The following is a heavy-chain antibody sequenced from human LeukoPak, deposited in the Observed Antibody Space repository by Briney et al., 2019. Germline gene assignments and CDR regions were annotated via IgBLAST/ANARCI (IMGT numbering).Heavy chain of an antibody. Sequence: GGSLRLSCEDSGFTFPDYGLRGVRQAPGKGPQRVAGINWSGDNTFYADSVKGRFTIFRDNNKKTLYLQMDNLRGDDTATYYCARDLSSNWSNLGYWGQGTLVTVSS. D-gene: IGHD6-13*01. V-gene: IGHV3-20*04. CDR3: ARDLSSNWSNLGY. CDR2: INWSGDNT. CDR1: GFTFPDYG. J-gene: IGHJ4*02.